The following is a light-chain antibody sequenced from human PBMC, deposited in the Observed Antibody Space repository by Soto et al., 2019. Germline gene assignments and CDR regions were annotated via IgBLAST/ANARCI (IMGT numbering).Light chain of an antibody. CDR1: QGIRNE. CDR2: AAS. CDR3: QQLNSYPLT. V-gene: IGKV1-17*01. Sequence: DIQMTQSPASLSASVGDRVTITCRAGQGIRNELGWYQQKPGRAPKLLIYAASTLQSGVPSRFSGSGSGTEFTLTISSLQPEDFATYSCQQLNSYPLTFGGGTKVDIK. J-gene: IGKJ4*01.